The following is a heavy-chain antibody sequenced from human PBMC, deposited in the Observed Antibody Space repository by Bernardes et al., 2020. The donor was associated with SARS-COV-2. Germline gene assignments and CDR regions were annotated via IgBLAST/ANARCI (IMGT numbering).Heavy chain of an antibody. Sequence: SETLSLTCAVYGGSLSGYYWNWIRQPPGKGLEWIGEINYSGSTNYNPSLKSRVTISVDTSKNQFSLKLSSVTAADTAVYYCTRAVWGIGYFDLWGRGTLVTVSS. CDR1: GGSLSGYY. CDR3: TRAVWGIGYFDL. J-gene: IGHJ2*01. CDR2: INYSGST. D-gene: IGHD3-16*01. V-gene: IGHV4-34*01.